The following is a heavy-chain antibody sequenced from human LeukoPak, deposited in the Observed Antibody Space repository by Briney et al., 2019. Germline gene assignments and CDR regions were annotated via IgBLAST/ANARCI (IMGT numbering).Heavy chain of an antibody. CDR1: GGSISSGGYS. D-gene: IGHD4-17*01. Sequence: SQTLSLTCAVSGGSISSGGYSWSWIRQPPGKGLEWIGYIYHSGSTYYNPSLKSRVTISVDRSKNQFSLKLSSVTAADTAVYYCARSYGDYPVDYWGQGTLVTVSS. V-gene: IGHV4-30-2*01. CDR2: IYHSGST. CDR3: ARSYGDYPVDY. J-gene: IGHJ4*02.